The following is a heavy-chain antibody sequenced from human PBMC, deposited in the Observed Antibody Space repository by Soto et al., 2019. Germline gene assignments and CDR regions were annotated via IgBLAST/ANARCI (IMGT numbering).Heavy chain of an antibody. CDR2: INAGNGNT. V-gene: IGHV1-3*01. J-gene: IGHJ6*02. D-gene: IGHD2-15*01. CDR1: GYTFTSYA. CDR3: ARRGYCSGGSCYSAYYYGMDV. Sequence: ASVKVSCKASGYTFTSYAMHWVRQAPGQRLEWMGWINAGNGNTKYSQKFQGRVTITRDTSASTAYMELSSLRSEDTAVYYCARRGYCSGGSCYSAYYYGMDVWGQGTTVTVSS.